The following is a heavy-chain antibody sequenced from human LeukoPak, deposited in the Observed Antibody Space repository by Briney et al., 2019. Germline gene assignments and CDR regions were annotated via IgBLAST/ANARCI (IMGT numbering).Heavy chain of an antibody. CDR1: GFTFSSYA. V-gene: IGHV3-30-3*01. D-gene: IGHD3-22*01. Sequence: GGSLRLSCAASGFTFSSYAMHWVRQAPGKGLEWVAVISYDGSNKYYADSVKGRFTISRDNSKNTLYLQMNSLRAEDTAVYYCARHERDSSGYEYKIFDYWGQGTLVTVSS. CDR2: ISYDGSNK. J-gene: IGHJ4*02. CDR3: ARHERDSSGYEYKIFDY.